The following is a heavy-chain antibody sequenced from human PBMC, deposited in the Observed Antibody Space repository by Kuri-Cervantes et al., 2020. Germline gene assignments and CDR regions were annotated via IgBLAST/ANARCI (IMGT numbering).Heavy chain of an antibody. CDR1: GYTFTSYD. J-gene: IGHJ6*03. D-gene: IGHD3-10*01. CDR2: IIPSGGST. Sequence: ASVKVSCKASGYTFTSYDINWVRQATGQGLEWMGIIIPSGGSTSYAQKFQGRVTMTRDTSTSTVYMDLSSLRSEDTAVYYCARDGGSGSLDYYYYMDVWVKGTTVTVSS. V-gene: IGHV1-46*01. CDR3: ARDGGSGSLDYYYYMDV.